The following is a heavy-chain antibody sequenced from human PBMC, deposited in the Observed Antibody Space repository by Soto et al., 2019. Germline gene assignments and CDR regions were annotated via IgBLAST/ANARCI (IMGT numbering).Heavy chain of an antibody. J-gene: IGHJ6*02. CDR1: GFTFRSYA. CDR2: ISSNGGST. V-gene: IGHV3-64*01. Sequence: EVQLVESGGGLVQPGGSLRLSCAASGFTFRSYAMHWVRQAPGKGLEYVSAISSNGGSTYYANSVKGRFTISRDNSKNTLQLQMGSRRSEDLAVYYWATNYGDYYYYGMDVWCQGTTVTVSS. D-gene: IGHD4-17*01. CDR3: ATNYGDYYYYGMDV.